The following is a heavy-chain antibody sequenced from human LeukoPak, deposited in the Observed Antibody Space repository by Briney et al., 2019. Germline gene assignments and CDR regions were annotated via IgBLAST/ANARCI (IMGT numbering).Heavy chain of an antibody. CDR3: ARGSTSFSY. J-gene: IGHJ4*02. Sequence: GGSLRLSCAASGFTFSSYAMHWVRQAPGQGLEWVANIKQDESEISYVDSVKGRFTISRDNAKNSVYLQMNSLRVEDTAVYYCARGSTSFSYWGQGTLVTVSS. D-gene: IGHD6-13*01. CDR1: GFTFSSYA. V-gene: IGHV3-7*05. CDR2: IKQDESEI.